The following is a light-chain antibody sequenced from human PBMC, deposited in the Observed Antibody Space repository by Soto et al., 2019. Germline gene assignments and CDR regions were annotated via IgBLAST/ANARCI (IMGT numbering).Light chain of an antibody. CDR2: HDN. CDR1: SSNIGNDF. V-gene: IGLV1-47*02. Sequence: QAVVTQPPSASGTPGQRITISCSGSSSNIGNDFVYWYQHLPGTAPKLLIYHDNQRPSGVPDRFSGSKSGTSASLVIGGLRSEDEADYYCGSWDDSLRGYVFGTATKVTVL. CDR3: GSWDDSLRGYV. J-gene: IGLJ1*01.